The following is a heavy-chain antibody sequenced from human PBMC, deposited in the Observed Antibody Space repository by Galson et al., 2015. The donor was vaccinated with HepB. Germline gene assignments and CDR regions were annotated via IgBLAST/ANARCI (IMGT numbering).Heavy chain of an antibody. CDR1: GFTFSTHA. J-gene: IGHJ4*02. CDR2: VNGNGGST. CDR3: ARRTYNTLTGYSGAFDY. Sequence: SLRLSCAASGFTFSTHAISWVRQVPGKGLEWVSTVNGNGGSTFYVDSVKGRFTISRDNSKNTLYLQMNSLRAEDTALYFCARRTYNTLTGYSGAFDYWGQGTLVTVSS. V-gene: IGHV3-23*01. D-gene: IGHD3-9*01.